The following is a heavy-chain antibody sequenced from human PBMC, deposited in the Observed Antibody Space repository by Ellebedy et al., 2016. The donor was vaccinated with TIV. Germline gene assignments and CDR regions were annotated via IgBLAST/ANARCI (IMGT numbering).Heavy chain of an antibody. J-gene: IGHJ3*02. Sequence: SETLSLTCTVSGGSIGSDDYYWSWIRQPPGKGLEWIGYIFYSGSTYYNPSLKSPVTISRDTSKNQFSLHLTSVKAADKAVDYCARQKTDSGSFLCDIWGQGTMVTVSS. V-gene: IGHV4-30-4*01. D-gene: IGHD3-3*01. CDR1: GGSIGSDDYY. CDR2: IFYSGST. CDR3: ARQKTDSGSFLCDI.